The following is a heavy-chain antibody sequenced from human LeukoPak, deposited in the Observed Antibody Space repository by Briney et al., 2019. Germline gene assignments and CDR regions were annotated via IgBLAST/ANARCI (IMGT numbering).Heavy chain of an antibody. CDR1: GFTFSSYW. CDR3: AKLKPIFGVAEGNYYYMDV. D-gene: IGHD3-3*01. J-gene: IGHJ6*03. Sequence: PGGSLRLSCAASGFTFSSYWMSWVRQAPGKGLEWVASMKHDGSGKYYVDSVKGRFTTSRDNSKNTLYLQMNSLRAEDTAVYYCAKLKPIFGVAEGNYYYMDVWGKGTTVTVSS. CDR2: MKHDGSGK. V-gene: IGHV3-7*03.